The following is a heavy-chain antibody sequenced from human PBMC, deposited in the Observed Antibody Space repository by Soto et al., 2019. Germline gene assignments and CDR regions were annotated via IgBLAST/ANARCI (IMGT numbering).Heavy chain of an antibody. CDR2: IKQDGSEK. V-gene: IGHV3-7*03. J-gene: IGHJ2*01. CDR3: ARDGITMVRGVINPNWYFDL. Sequence: EVQLVESGGGLVQPGGSLRLSCAASGFTFSSYWMSWVRQAPGKGLEWVANIKQDGSEKYYVDSVKGRFTISRDNAKNSLYLQMNSLRAEDTAVYYCARDGITMVRGVINPNWYFDLWGRGTLVTVSS. CDR1: GFTFSSYW. D-gene: IGHD3-10*01.